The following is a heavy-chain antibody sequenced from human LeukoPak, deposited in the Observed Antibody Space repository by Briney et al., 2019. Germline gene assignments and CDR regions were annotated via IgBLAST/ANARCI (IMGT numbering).Heavy chain of an antibody. CDR2: IYPGDSDT. CDR1: GYSFTSYW. J-gene: IGHJ6*03. Sequence: GESLKISCKGSGYSFTSYWIGWVRQMPGKGLEWMGIIYPGDSDTRYSPSFQGQVTISADKSISTAYLQWSSLKASDTAMYYCARRSDFGRTSGSYYYYYMDVWGKGTTVTVSS. CDR3: ARRSDFGRTSGSYYYYYMDV. D-gene: IGHD1-26*01. V-gene: IGHV5-51*01.